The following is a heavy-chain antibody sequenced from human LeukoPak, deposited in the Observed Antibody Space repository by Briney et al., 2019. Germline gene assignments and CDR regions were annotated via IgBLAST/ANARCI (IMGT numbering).Heavy chain of an antibody. V-gene: IGHV3-33*06. D-gene: IGHD6-13*01. CDR3: AKDRYSSSWSWIDY. Sequence: GGSLRRSCAASGFTFSSYGMHWVRQAPGKGLEWVAVIWYDGSNKYYADSVKGRFTISRDNSKNTLYLQMNSLRAEDTAVYYCAKDRYSSSWSWIDYWGQGTLVTVSS. CDR2: IWYDGSNK. CDR1: GFTFSSYG. J-gene: IGHJ4*02.